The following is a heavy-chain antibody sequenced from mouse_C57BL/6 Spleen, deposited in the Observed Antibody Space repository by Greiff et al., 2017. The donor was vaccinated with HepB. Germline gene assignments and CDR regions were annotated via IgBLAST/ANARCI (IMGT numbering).Heavy chain of an antibody. Sequence: EVKLQESGPGLVKPSQSLSLTCSVTGYSITSGSYWNCIRQFPGNKLEWMCYISYDGSNNYNPSLKNRISITRDTSKNQFFLKLNSVTTEDTATYDFAREGDTVVATRYFGVRGTGTTVTASS. D-gene: IGHD1-1*01. CDR1: GYSITSGSY. CDR3: AREGDTVVATRYFGV. J-gene: IGHJ1*03. CDR2: ISYDGSN. V-gene: IGHV3-6*01.